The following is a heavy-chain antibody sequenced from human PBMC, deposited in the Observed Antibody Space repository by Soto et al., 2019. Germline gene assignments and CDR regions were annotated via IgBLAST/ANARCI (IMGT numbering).Heavy chain of an antibody. D-gene: IGHD3-3*01. CDR1: GGSISSSSYY. J-gene: IGHJ5*02. V-gene: IGHV4-39*01. CDR3: ARHTTYVARGLSDFWSGYDDNWFDP. Sequence: SETLSLTCTVSGGSISSSSYYWGWIRQPPGKGLEWIGSIYYSGSTYYNPSLKSRVTISVDTSKNQFSLKLSSVTAADTAVYYCARHTTYVARGLSDFWSGYDDNWFDPWGQGTLVTVSS. CDR2: IYYSGST.